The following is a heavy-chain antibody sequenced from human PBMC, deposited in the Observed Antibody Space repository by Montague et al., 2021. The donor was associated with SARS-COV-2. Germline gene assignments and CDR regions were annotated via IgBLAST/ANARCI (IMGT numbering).Heavy chain of an antibody. CDR2: IYWDDDK. Sequence: PALVKPTQTLTLTCTFSGFSLSTSGVGVGWIRQPQGKALEWLALIYWDDDKRYSPSLKSRLTITKDTSKNQVVLTMTNMDPVDTATYYCAHRKVLAAAWDYWGQGTLVTVSS. J-gene: IGHJ4*02. CDR3: AHRKVLAAAWDY. CDR1: GFSLSTSGVG. D-gene: IGHD6-13*01. V-gene: IGHV2-5*02.